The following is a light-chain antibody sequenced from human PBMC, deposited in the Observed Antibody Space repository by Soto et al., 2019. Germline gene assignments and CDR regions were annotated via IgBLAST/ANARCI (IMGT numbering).Light chain of an antibody. CDR1: QSVSSSY. V-gene: IGKV3-20*01. CDR3: QQYGSSSWT. Sequence: EIVLTQSPGTLSLSPGERATLSCRASQSVSSSYLAWYQQKPGQAPRLLIYGASSRATGIPDRFSGSGSGTDFTLSISRLEPEDFAVYYCQQYGSSSWTFGRGTKVDNK. CDR2: GAS. J-gene: IGKJ1*01.